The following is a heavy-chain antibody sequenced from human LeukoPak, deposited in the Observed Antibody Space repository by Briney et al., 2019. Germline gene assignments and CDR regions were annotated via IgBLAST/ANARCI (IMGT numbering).Heavy chain of an antibody. D-gene: IGHD1-26*01. V-gene: IGHV3-21*01. CDR2: ISGSSDYI. CDR3: ARDRRPSVKYVYYNWDV. J-gene: IGHJ6*02. Sequence: GGSLRLSCAASGFPFSTYSMNWVRQAPGKGLEWVSSISGSSDYIYYANSVKGRFTISRDNAKNPLYLQINSLRAEDTAVYYCARDRRPSVKYVYYNWDVWGQGTTVTVSS. CDR1: GFPFSTYS.